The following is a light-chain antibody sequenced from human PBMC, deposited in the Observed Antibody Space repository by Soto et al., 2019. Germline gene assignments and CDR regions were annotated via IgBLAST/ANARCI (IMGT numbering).Light chain of an antibody. J-gene: IGKJ1*01. CDR3: QQYGSSLPWT. CDR2: GAS. CDR1: QSVSSSY. V-gene: IGKV3-20*01. Sequence: EIVLTQSPGTLSLSPGERXTLSCRASQSVSSSYLAWYQQKPGQAPRLLIYGASSRATGIPDRFSGSGSGTDFTLTISRLEPEDFAVYYCQQYGSSLPWTFGQGTKVEIK.